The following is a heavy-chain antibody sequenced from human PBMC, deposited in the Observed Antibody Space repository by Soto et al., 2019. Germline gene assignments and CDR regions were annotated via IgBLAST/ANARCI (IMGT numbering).Heavy chain of an antibody. D-gene: IGHD3-22*01. Sequence: ASVKVSCKASGGTFSSYAVSWVRQAPGQGLEWMGGIIPIFGTANYAQKFQGRVTITADESTSTAYMELSSLRSEDTAVYYCARKPMIGSGYYGQGHAFDIWGQGTMVTVSS. CDR3: ARKPMIGSGYYGQGHAFDI. J-gene: IGHJ3*02. CDR2: IIPIFGTA. V-gene: IGHV1-69*13. CDR1: GGTFSSYA.